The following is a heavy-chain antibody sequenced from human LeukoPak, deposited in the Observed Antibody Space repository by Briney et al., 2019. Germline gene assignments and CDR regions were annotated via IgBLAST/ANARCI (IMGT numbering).Heavy chain of an antibody. D-gene: IGHD3-16*01. CDR1: GFTFKNYA. Sequence: PGGSLRLSCAASGFTFKNYAMSWVRQAPGKGLEWVSAISGSGGSTYYADPVKGRFTISRDNSRNTVYLQMNSLRAEDTAVYYCATGLRYFDLWGRGTLVTVSS. V-gene: IGHV3-23*01. J-gene: IGHJ2*01. CDR3: ATGLRYFDL. CDR2: ISGSGGST.